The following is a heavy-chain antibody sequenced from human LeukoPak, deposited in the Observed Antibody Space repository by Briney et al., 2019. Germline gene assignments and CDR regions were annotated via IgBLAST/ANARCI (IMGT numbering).Heavy chain of an antibody. CDR1: GYTFTSYA. CDR3: ARSAFTIAAAANWYFDL. D-gene: IGHD6-13*01. V-gene: IGHV1-3*01. J-gene: IGHJ2*01. Sequence: ASVKVSCKASGYTFTSYAMHWVRQAPGQRLEWMGWINAGNGNTKYSQKFQGRVTITRDTSASTAYMELSSLRSEDTAVYYCARSAFTIAAAANWYFDLWGRGTLVTVSS. CDR2: INAGNGNT.